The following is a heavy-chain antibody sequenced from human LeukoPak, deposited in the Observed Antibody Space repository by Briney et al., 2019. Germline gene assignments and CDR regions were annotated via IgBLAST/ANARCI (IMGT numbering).Heavy chain of an antibody. J-gene: IGHJ4*02. CDR2: IIPIFGTA. CDR3: ARTPTLWFGEFNFDY. V-gene: IGHV1-69*13. CDR1: GGTFSSYA. D-gene: IGHD3-10*01. Sequence: ASVKVSCKASGGTFSSYAISWVRQAPGQGLEWMGGIIPIFGTANYAQKFQGRVTITADESTSTAYMELSSLRSEDTAVYYCARTPTLWFGEFNFDYWGQGTLVTVSS.